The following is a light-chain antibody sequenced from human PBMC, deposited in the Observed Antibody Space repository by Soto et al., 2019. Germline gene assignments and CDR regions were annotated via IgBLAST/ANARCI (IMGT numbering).Light chain of an antibody. CDR2: EVS. CDR1: TSDVGGYNY. Sequence: QSALTQPASVSGSPGQSITISGTGTTSDVGGYNYVSWYQQHPGKVPKLLIHEVSNRPPGVSNRFTGSKSGNTASLTISGLQAADEADYYCLSKTSSSNYVFGTGTKLTVL. CDR3: LSKTSSSNYV. J-gene: IGLJ1*01. V-gene: IGLV2-14*01.